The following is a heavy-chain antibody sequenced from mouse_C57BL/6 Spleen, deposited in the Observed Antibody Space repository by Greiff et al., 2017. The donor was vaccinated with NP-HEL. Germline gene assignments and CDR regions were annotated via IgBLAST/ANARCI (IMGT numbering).Heavy chain of an antibody. J-gene: IGHJ1*03. D-gene: IGHD1-1*01. Sequence: VQLKQSGAELVRPGASVKLSCTASGFNIKDDYMHWVKQRPEQGLEWIGWIDPENGDTEYASKFQGKATITADTSSNTAYLQLSSLTSEDTAVYYCTTCKVTTVVANFDVWGTGTTVTVSS. CDR2: IDPENGDT. V-gene: IGHV14-4*01. CDR3: TTCKVTTVVANFDV. CDR1: GFNIKDDY.